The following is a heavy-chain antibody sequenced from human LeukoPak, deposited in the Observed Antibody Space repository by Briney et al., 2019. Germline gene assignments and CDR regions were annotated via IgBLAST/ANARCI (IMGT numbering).Heavy chain of an antibody. Sequence: ASVKVSCKASGYAFTGYYMHWVRQAPGQGLEWMGRINPNSDGTNYAQKFQGRVTMTRDTSISTAHMELSRLRSDDTAVYYCARDPSSFYGDYDDYWGQGTLVTVSS. D-gene: IGHD4-17*01. CDR1: GYAFTGYY. CDR3: ARDPSSFYGDYDDY. CDR2: INPNSDGT. J-gene: IGHJ4*02. V-gene: IGHV1-2*06.